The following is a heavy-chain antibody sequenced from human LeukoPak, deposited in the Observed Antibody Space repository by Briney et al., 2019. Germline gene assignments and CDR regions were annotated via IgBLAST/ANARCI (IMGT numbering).Heavy chain of an antibody. CDR2: INPSGGST. V-gene: IGHV1-46*01. CDR1: GYTFTSLY. CDR3: AREIAIGFDY. D-gene: IGHD2-21*01. Sequence: ASVKVSCKASGYTFTSLYMHWVRQAPGQGLEWMGIINPSGGSTSCAQKFQGRVTMTRDTSTSTVYMELSSLGSEDTAVYYCAREIAIGFDYWGQGTLVTVSS. J-gene: IGHJ4*02.